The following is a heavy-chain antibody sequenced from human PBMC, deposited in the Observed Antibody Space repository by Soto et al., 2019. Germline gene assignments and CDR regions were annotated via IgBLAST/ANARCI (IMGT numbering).Heavy chain of an antibody. Sequence: QVQLVECGGGVVQPGKSLRLSCAASGFTTPSGFTFSYYAMHWVRQAPGKGLEWVAVISYDGTNKNYADSVKGRFTISRDNSQNTVSLEMNSLGVDDTAVYYWARGTAGELLDYWGQGTLVTVSS. CDR1: GFTTPSGFTFSYYA. V-gene: IGHV3-30-3*01. D-gene: IGHD3-10*01. CDR2: ISYDGTNK. J-gene: IGHJ4*02. CDR3: ARGTAGELLDY.